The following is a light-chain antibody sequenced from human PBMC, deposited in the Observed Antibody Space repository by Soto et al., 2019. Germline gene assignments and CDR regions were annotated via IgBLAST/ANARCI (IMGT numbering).Light chain of an antibody. CDR1: QALNTR. Sequence: EIVLTQSPATPSSFPGDRVTLSWRASQALNTRLAWYQHKPGQAPRLLIYLTSNRAAGVPSRFSAWGSETDFTLTISDVQPEDFAVYYCHQRQSWPRTFGQGTKVDIK. CDR3: HQRQSWPRT. V-gene: IGKV3-11*01. CDR2: LTS. J-gene: IGKJ1*01.